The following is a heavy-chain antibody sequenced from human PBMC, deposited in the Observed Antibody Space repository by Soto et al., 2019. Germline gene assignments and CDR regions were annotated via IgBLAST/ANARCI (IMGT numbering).Heavy chain of an antibody. Sequence: GGSLRLSCAASGFTFNNYAMSWVRQAPGKGLEWVSVISGRGTTTYYSDSVKGRFTISRDNSKNTLYLQMNSLRAEDTAVYYCARDRCSGGSCYVSALYGMDVWGQGTTVTVSS. V-gene: IGHV3-23*01. J-gene: IGHJ6*02. CDR3: ARDRCSGGSCYVSALYGMDV. CDR1: GFTFNNYA. CDR2: ISGRGTTT. D-gene: IGHD2-15*01.